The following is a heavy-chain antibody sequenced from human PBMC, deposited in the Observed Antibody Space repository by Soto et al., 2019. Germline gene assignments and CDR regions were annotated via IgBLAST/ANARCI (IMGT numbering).Heavy chain of an antibody. CDR3: ANDVGFQQLLFVFET. J-gene: IGHJ5*02. CDR2: IIPIFASS. CDR1: GSTFSNFG. D-gene: IGHD6-13*01. Sequence: QVQLVQSGAEVKKPGSSVRVSCKASGSTFSNFGFSWVRQAPGQGLEWMGGIIPIFASSNYAQKFQGRLTITADESTSTAYMDLSSLRSEDAAVYFCANDVGFQQLLFVFETWGQGTLVTVSS. V-gene: IGHV1-69*01.